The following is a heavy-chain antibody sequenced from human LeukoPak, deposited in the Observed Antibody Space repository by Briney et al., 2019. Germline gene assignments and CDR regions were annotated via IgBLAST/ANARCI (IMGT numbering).Heavy chain of an antibody. Sequence: ESGPTLVNPTQTLTLTCTLSGFSFSTSGVGVGWIRQPPGKALEWLALIYWDDDKRYSPSLKSRLNITKDTSKKQVVLTMTNMDPVDTATYYCAHRNDWLLFDAFDIWGQGTMVTVSS. J-gene: IGHJ3*02. CDR3: AHRNDWLLFDAFDI. CDR2: IYWDDDK. CDR1: GFSFSTSGVG. D-gene: IGHD3-9*01. V-gene: IGHV2-5*02.